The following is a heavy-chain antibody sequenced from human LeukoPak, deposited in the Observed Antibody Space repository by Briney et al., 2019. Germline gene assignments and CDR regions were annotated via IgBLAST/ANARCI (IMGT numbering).Heavy chain of an antibody. CDR3: ATVDPLGYCSSTSCPPDY. CDR1: GYTLTELS. D-gene: IGHD2-2*01. J-gene: IGHJ4*02. V-gene: IGHV1-24*01. CDR2: FDPEDGET. Sequence: GASVKVSCKVSGYTLTELSMHWVRQAPGKGLEWMGGFDPEDGETIYAQKFQGRVTMTEDTSTDTAYMELSSLRSEGTAVYYCATVDPLGYCSSTSCPPDYWGQGTLVTVSS.